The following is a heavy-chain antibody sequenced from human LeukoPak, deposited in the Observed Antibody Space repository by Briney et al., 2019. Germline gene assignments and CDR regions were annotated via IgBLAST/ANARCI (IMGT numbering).Heavy chain of an antibody. Sequence: SETLSLTCTVSGGSISSGGYYWSWIRQHPGKGLEWIGYIYYSGSTYYNPSLKSRVTISVDTSKNQFSLKLSSATAADTAVYYCARQSDYGDPPDYGMDVWGQGTTVTVSS. CDR3: ARQSDYGDPPDYGMDV. CDR1: GGSISSGGYY. J-gene: IGHJ6*02. V-gene: IGHV4-31*03. D-gene: IGHD4-17*01. CDR2: IYYSGST.